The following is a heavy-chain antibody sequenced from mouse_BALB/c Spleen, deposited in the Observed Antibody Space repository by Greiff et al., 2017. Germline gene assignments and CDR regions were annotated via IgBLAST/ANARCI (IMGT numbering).Heavy chain of an antibody. V-gene: IGHV1-37*01. D-gene: IGHD1-1*01. CDR1: GYSFTGYF. CDR2: INPYNGDT. J-gene: IGHJ4*01. CDR3: GRKEGTTVDAMDY. Sequence: VHVKQSGPELVKPGASVKISCKASGYSFTGYFMNWVKQSHGKSLEWIGRINPYNGDTFYNQKLKGKATLTVDKSSSTAHMELLSLTSEDSAVYYCGRKEGTTVDAMDYWGQGTSVTVSS.